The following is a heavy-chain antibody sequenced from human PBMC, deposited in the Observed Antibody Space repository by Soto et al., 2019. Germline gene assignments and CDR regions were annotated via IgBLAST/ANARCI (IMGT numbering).Heavy chain of an antibody. CDR2: ISSSSSTI. Sequence: GGSLRLSCAASGFTFSSYSMNWVRQAPGKGLEWVSYISSSSSTIYYADSVKGRFTISRDNAKNSLYLQMNSLRAEDTAVYYCAREDKGWITGKYYYYYYMDVWGKGTTVTVSS. J-gene: IGHJ6*03. D-gene: IGHD1-20*01. V-gene: IGHV3-48*01. CDR1: GFTFSSYS. CDR3: AREDKGWITGKYYYYYYMDV.